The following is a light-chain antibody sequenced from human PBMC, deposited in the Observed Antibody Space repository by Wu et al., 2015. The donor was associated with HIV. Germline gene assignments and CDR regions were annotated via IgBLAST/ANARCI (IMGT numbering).Light chain of an antibody. V-gene: IGKV1-5*03. CDR1: QSIVIW. CDR2: GAS. Sequence: DIQMTQSPSTPSTSVGDRVTITCRASQSIVIWLAWYQQKPGKAPNLLIYGASNLETGVPPRFSGSGSGTEFTLTISSLQPDDFATYYCQQYYTYPFTFGPGTKVDLK. J-gene: IGKJ3*01. CDR3: QQYYTYPFT.